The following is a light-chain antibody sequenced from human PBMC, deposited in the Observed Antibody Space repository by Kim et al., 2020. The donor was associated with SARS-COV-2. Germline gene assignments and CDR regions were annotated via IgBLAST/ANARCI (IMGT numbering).Light chain of an antibody. J-gene: IGKJ4*01. Sequence: DIQMTQSPSSLSASVGDRVTITCQASEDISKYLNWYQVKPGKAPKLQIYHASNLETGVPSRFSGSRSGTDFTFTISSLQTEDIATYYCQQYDSLPLTFGGGTKVDIK. V-gene: IGKV1-33*01. CDR2: HAS. CDR3: QQYDSLPLT. CDR1: EDISKY.